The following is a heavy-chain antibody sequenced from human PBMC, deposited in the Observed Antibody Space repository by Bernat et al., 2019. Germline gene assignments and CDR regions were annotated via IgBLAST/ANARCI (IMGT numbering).Heavy chain of an antibody. V-gene: IGHV1-18*01. CDR3: ARGGSGYDRWFDP. Sequence: QVQLVQSGAEVKKPGASVKVSCKASGYTFTNYGISWVRQAPGQGLEWMGWISAYNDNTNYAQKFQGRLTVTTDTSTSTAYMELRSLGSDDTAVYYGARGGSGYDRWFDPWGQGTLVTVSS. CDR1: GYTFTNYG. CDR2: ISAYNDNT. J-gene: IGHJ5*02. D-gene: IGHD5-12*01.